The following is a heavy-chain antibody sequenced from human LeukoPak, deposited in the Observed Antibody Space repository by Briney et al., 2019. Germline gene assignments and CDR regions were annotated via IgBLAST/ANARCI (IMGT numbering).Heavy chain of an antibody. CDR3: ARGYSSSSWSLFDY. J-gene: IGHJ4*02. Sequence: PGGSLRLSCAASSFTFSNYAMSWLRQAPGKGLVGVSDISGSGGNTYYADSVKGRLIIFRDNSKNTLYLQMNSLRAEDTAVYYCARGYSSSSWSLFDYWGQGTLVTVSS. CDR2: ISGSGGNT. V-gene: IGHV3-23*01. CDR1: SFTFSNYA. D-gene: IGHD6-6*01.